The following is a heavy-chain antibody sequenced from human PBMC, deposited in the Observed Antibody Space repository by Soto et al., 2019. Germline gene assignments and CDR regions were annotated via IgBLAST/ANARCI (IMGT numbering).Heavy chain of an antibody. CDR2: IYYSGST. Sequence: SETLSLTCTFSVGSISSSSYYWGWIRQPPWKGLEWIGSIYYSGSTYYNPSLKSRVTISVDTSKNQFSLKLSSVTAADTAVYYCARHFHTYYYDSSGYYYSLHGPDFEYLGQGTLDNVSS. D-gene: IGHD3-22*01. CDR3: ARHFHTYYYDSSGYYYSLHGPDFEY. V-gene: IGHV4-39*01. CDR1: VGSISSSSYY. J-gene: IGHJ4*02.